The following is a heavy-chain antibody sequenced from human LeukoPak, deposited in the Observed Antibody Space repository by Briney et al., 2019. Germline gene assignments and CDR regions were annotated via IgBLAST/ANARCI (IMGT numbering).Heavy chain of an antibody. J-gene: IGHJ6*02. CDR2: INSDGSST. CDR3: AILRHPYYYYGMDV. Sequence: PGGSLRLSCAPSGFTFSGYWMHGVAQAPGKGRVWVSRINSDGSSTSYADSVKGRSTISRDNAKNTLYLQMNSLRAEDTAVYYCAILRHPYYYYGMDVWGQGTTVTVSS. CDR1: GFTFSGYW. V-gene: IGHV3-74*01.